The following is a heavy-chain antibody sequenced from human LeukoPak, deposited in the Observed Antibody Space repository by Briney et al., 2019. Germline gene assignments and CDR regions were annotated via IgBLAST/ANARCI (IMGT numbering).Heavy chain of an antibody. D-gene: IGHD5-18*01. J-gene: IGHJ5*02. V-gene: IGHV4-34*01. CDR2: INHSGST. Sequence: PSETLSLTCAVYGGSFSGYYWSWIRQPPGKGLEWIGEINHSGSTNYNPSLKSRVTISVDTSKNQFSLKLSSVTAADTAVYYCARGLDTAIDPWGQGTLVTVSS. CDR3: ARGLDTAIDP. CDR1: GGSFSGYY.